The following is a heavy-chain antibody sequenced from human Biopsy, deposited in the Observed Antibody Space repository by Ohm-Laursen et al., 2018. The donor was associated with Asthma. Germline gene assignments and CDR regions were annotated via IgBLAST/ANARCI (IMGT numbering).Heavy chain of an antibody. V-gene: IGHV3-23*01. D-gene: IGHD5-18*01. CDR1: WFRLNSFT. CDR2: RSARGKST. J-gene: IGHJ3*02. Sequence: LRFSCTASWFRLNSFTVCSGPQGPGKGSERGSTRSARGKSTYYGDSVKGRFTVSRDNSKNTLFLHMNSLRADDTAVYYCAKGMDTFDIWGQGTLVTVSS. CDR3: AKGMDTFDI.